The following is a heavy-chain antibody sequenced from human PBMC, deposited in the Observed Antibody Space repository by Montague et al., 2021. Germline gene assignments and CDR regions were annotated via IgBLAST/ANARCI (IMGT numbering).Heavy chain of an antibody. J-gene: IGHJ4*02. CDR3: APRGIGTLVQ. Sequence: YLRLSCAASGFTVSRIDVSWVRQAPGKGLEWVSLIYSSGSRVYADSVRDRFTISRDGSKNTVNLQMNSLRAEDTAIFYCAPRGIGTLVQWGRGTQVTVSS. CDR1: GFTVSRID. D-gene: IGHD1-26*01. V-gene: IGHV3-66*01. CDR2: IYSSGSR.